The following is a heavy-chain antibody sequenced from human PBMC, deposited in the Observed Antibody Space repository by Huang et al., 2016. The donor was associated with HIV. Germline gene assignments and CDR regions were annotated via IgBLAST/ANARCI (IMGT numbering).Heavy chain of an antibody. V-gene: IGHV3-7*01. J-gene: IGHJ6*02. CDR2: IKQDESEK. Sequence: VESGGRLVQPGGSIRLSCVGCTFAFGAYWMSWVRQAPGKGREWGAKIKQDESEKYYVESVKGRFNISRDNAKKVLFLEMNNVRVEDTATYYCATKTAAMDIWGQGTTVTVS. CDR1: TFAFGAYW. CDR3: ATKTAAMDI. D-gene: IGHD1-7*01.